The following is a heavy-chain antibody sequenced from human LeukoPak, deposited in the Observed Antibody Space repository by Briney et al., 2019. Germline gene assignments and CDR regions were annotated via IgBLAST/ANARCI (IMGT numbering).Heavy chain of an antibody. Sequence: GGSLRHSCAASGFTVSSNYMSWVRQAPGMGLEWVSVIYSGGSTYYADSVKGRFTISRHNSKNTLYLQMNSLRAEDTAVYYCARSSGSGGDYSWAFDIWGQGTMVTVSS. CDR2: IYSGGST. CDR3: ARSSGSGGDYSWAFDI. CDR1: GFTVSSNY. V-gene: IGHV3-53*04. D-gene: IGHD2-21*02. J-gene: IGHJ3*02.